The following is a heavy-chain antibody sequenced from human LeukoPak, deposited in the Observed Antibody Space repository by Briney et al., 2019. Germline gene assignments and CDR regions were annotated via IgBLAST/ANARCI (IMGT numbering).Heavy chain of an antibody. V-gene: IGHV3-23*01. CDR3: AKGGSSWEYYMDV. Sequence: PGGSLRLSCAASGLTFSSYVMSWVRQAPGKGLEWVSGINGGGGYTYYADSVKGRFTISRDNSKSTLYLQMNSLRAEDTAVYYCAKGGSSWEYYMDVWGKGTTVTVSS. D-gene: IGHD6-13*01. CDR2: INGGGGYT. J-gene: IGHJ6*03. CDR1: GLTFSSYV.